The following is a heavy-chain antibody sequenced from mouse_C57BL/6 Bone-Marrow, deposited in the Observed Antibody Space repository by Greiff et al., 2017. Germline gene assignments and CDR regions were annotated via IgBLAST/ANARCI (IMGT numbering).Heavy chain of an antibody. J-gene: IGHJ4*01. V-gene: IGHV1-55*01. CDR3: ARCPRYYAMDY. CDR1: GYTFTSYW. Sequence: VQLQQPGAELVKPGASVKMSCKASGYTFTSYWITWVKQRPGQGLEWIGDIYPGSGSTNYNEKFKSKATLTVDTSSRPAYMQRSSLTSEDAAVYYCARCPRYYAMDYWGQGTSVTVSS. CDR2: IYPGSGST.